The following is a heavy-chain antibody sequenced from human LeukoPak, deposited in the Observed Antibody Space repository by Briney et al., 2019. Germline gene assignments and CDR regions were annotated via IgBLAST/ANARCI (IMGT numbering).Heavy chain of an antibody. CDR2: ISSNNSYI. CDR1: GFTLSSYS. CDR3: ARDSDPDYYDSSGYYYKWFDH. V-gene: IGHV3-21*01. J-gene: IGHJ5*02. Sequence: GGSLRLSCAPSGFTLSSYSMNWVRHAPEKGLECVSSISSNNSYIYYADSVKGRFTISRDNAKNSLYLQMNRLRAEDTAVYYCARDSDPDYYDSSGYYYKWFDHWGRGTLVSVS. D-gene: IGHD3-22*01.